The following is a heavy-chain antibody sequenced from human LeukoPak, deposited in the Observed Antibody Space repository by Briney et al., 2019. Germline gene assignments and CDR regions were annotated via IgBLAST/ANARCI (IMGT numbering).Heavy chain of an antibody. Sequence: GGSLRLSCAASGFTFSSYWMSWVRQAPGKGLEWVANIKQDGSEKYYVDSVKGRFTISRDNAKNSLYLQMNSLRAEDTAVYYCAKVRMITMIAYDAFDIWGQGTMVTVSS. V-gene: IGHV3-7*03. J-gene: IGHJ3*02. CDR3: AKVRMITMIAYDAFDI. CDR2: IKQDGSEK. CDR1: GFTFSSYW. D-gene: IGHD3-22*01.